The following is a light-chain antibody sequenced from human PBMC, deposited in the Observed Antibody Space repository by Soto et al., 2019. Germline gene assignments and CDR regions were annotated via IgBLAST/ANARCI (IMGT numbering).Light chain of an antibody. J-gene: IGKJ5*01. Sequence: EFVLTQSPGTLSLSPGERATLSCRASQSVASIVAWYQQKPGQAPRLILYGASTRATGFPARFSGSGSGTEFTLTISSLQSEDFAVYLCQQYHYWPITFGQGTRLEIK. V-gene: IGKV3-15*01. CDR1: QSVASI. CDR3: QQYHYWPIT. CDR2: GAS.